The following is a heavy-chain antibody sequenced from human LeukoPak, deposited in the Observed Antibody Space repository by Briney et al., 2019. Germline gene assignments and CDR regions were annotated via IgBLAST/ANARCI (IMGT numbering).Heavy chain of an antibody. V-gene: IGHV4-59*08. CDR1: GGSISSYY. CDR2: IYYSGRT. Sequence: SETLSLTCTVSGGSISSYYWSWIRQPPGKGLEWIGYIYYSGRTNYNPSLKSRVTISVDTSKNQFSLKLSSVTAADTAVYYCARHLSVVVVAATPGYYYGMDVWGQGTTVIVSS. J-gene: IGHJ6*02. CDR3: ARHLSVVVVAATPGYYYGMDV. D-gene: IGHD2-15*01.